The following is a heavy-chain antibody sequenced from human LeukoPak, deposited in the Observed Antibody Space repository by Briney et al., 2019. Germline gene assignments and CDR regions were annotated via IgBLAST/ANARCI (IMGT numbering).Heavy chain of an antibody. J-gene: IGHJ4*02. V-gene: IGHV1-2*02. Sequence: VSVKVSCKASGYTFTGYYMHWVRQAPGQGLEWMGWINPNSGGTNYAQKFQGRVTMTRDTSISTAYMELSRLRSDDTAVYYCARGQNIAARHFDYWGQGTLVTVSS. CDR1: GYTFTGYY. D-gene: IGHD6-6*01. CDR3: ARGQNIAARHFDY. CDR2: INPNSGGT.